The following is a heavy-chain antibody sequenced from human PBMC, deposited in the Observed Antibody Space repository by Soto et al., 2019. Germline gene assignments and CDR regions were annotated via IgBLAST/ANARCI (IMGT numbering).Heavy chain of an antibody. D-gene: IGHD3-16*01. Sequence: ASVKVSCKASGYTFTGHYMHWVRQAPGQGLEWMGWINPNSGGTNYAQKFQGWVTMTRDTSISTAYMELSRLRSDDTAVYYCAKVRGDDAFDIWGQGTMVTVSS. CDR3: AKVRGDDAFDI. J-gene: IGHJ3*02. CDR2: INPNSGGT. V-gene: IGHV1-2*04. CDR1: GYTFTGHY.